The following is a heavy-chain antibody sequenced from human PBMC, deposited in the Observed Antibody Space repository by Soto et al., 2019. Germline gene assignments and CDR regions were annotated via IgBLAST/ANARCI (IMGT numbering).Heavy chain of an antibody. D-gene: IGHD6-13*01. V-gene: IGHV1-18*01. CDR3: ARDLYSSSWYVSPLGPY. J-gene: IGHJ4*02. CDR1: GYTFTSYG. CDR2: ISAYNGNT. Sequence: ASVKVSCKASGYTFTSYGISWVRQAPGQGLEWMGWISAYNGNTNYAQKLQGRVTMTTDTSTSTAYMELRSLRSDDTAVYYCARDLYSSSWYVSPLGPYWGQGTLVTVSS.